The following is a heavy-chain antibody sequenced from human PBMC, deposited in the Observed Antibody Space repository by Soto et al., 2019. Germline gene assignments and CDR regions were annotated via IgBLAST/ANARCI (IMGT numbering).Heavy chain of an antibody. CDR1: GFTFSSYG. CDR3: AKALYGGNSPPSF. Sequence: GGYLRLSCAASGFTFSSYGMHWVRQAPGKGLEWVAVISYDGSNKYYADSVKGRFTISRDNSKNTLYLQMNSLRAEDTAVYYCAKALYGGNSPPSFWGQGTLVTVSS. J-gene: IGHJ4*02. V-gene: IGHV3-30*18. D-gene: IGHD4-17*01. CDR2: ISYDGSNK.